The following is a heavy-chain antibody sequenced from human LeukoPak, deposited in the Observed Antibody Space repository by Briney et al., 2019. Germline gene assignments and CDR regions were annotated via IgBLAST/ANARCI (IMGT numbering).Heavy chain of an antibody. V-gene: IGHV3-23*01. Sequence: GGSLRLSCAASGFTFSSYGMSWVRQAPGKGLEWVPAISGSGGSTYYADSVKGRFTISRDNSKNTLYLQMNSLRAEDTAVYYCAKDMLGAYSSGWDLWDYWGQGTLVTVSS. CDR2: ISGSGGST. CDR1: GFTFSSYG. J-gene: IGHJ4*02. D-gene: IGHD6-19*01. CDR3: AKDMLGAYSSGWDLWDY.